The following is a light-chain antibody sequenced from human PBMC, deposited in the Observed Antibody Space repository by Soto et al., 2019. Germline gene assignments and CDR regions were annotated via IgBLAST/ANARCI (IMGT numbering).Light chain of an antibody. CDR3: QQYNIWPQT. J-gene: IGKJ1*01. CDR1: QSVRSN. Sequence: EIVMTQSPATLSVSPGERATVSCRASQSVRSNLAWYQQKPGQAPRLLIYGASTRATGIPARFSGSGSGTEFTLTISSLQSEDFAVYFCQQYNIWPQTFGQGTKVDIK. CDR2: GAS. V-gene: IGKV3-15*01.